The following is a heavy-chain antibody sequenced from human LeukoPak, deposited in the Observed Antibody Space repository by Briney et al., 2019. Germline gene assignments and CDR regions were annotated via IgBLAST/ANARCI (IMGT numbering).Heavy chain of an antibody. CDR1: GFTFSNAW. Sequence: GGSLRLSCAASGFTFSNAWMSWVRQAPGKGLEWVGRIKSKTDGGTTDYAAPVKGRFTIARDDSKDTLYLQMNSLKTEDTAVYYCTTDVPDYGDYVWGQGTLVTVSS. CDR3: TTDVPDYGDYV. CDR2: IKSKTDGGTT. D-gene: IGHD4-17*01. V-gene: IGHV3-15*01. J-gene: IGHJ4*02.